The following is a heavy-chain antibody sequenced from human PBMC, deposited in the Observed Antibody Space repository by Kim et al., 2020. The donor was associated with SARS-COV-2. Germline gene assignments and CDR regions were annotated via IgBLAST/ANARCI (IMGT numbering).Heavy chain of an antibody. V-gene: IGHV3-30*04. Sequence: GGSLRLSCAASGFTFSSYAMHWVRQAPGKGLEWVAAISYDGSNKYYADSVKGRFTISRDNSKNTLYLQMNSLRAEDTAVYYCARDGYSSGWYSYYYYGMDVWGQGTTVTVSS. CDR2: ISYDGSNK. D-gene: IGHD6-19*01. CDR3: ARDGYSSGWYSYYYYGMDV. CDR1: GFTFSSYA. J-gene: IGHJ6*02.